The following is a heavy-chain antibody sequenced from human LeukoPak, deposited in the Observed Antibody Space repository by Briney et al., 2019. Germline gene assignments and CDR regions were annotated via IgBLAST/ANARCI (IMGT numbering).Heavy chain of an antibody. J-gene: IGHJ3*02. CDR1: GGSIGSYY. Sequence: SETLSLTCTVSGGSIGSYYWSWIRQPPGKGLEWIGYIYYSGSTNYNPSLKSRVTISVDTSKNQFSLKLSSVTAADTAVYYCARERIAAAAGGGDAFDIWGQGTMVTVSS. CDR3: ARERIAAAAGGGDAFDI. V-gene: IGHV4-59*01. CDR2: IYYSGST. D-gene: IGHD6-13*01.